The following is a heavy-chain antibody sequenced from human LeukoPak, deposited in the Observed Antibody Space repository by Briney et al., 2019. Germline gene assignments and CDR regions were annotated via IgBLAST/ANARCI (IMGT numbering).Heavy chain of an antibody. Sequence: SETLSLTCTVSGGSISSGDYYWSWIRQPPGKGLEWIGYIYYSGSTYYNPSLKSRVTISVDTSKNQFSLKLSSVTAADTAVYYCAGGYCTNGVCAVGYFDYWGQGTLVTVSS. J-gene: IGHJ4*02. CDR3: AGGYCTNGVCAVGYFDY. D-gene: IGHD2-8*01. CDR1: GGSISSGDYY. CDR2: IYYSGST. V-gene: IGHV4-30-4*01.